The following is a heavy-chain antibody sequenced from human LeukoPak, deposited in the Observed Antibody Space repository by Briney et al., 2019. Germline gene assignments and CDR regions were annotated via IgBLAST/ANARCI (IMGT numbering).Heavy chain of an antibody. V-gene: IGHV1-2*02. Sequence: ASVKVSCKASGYTFTGYYMHWVRQAPGQGLEWMGWINPNSGGTNYAQKFQGRVTMTGDTSISTAYMELSRLRSDDTAVYYCARVGLGYCSSTSRYDYWGQGTLVTVSS. J-gene: IGHJ4*02. D-gene: IGHD2-2*01. CDR2: INPNSGGT. CDR1: GYTFTGYY. CDR3: ARVGLGYCSSTSRYDY.